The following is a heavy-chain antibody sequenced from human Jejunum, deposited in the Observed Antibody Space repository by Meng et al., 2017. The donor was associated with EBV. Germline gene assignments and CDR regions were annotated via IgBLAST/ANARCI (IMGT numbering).Heavy chain of an antibody. Sequence: QGPVWQAGTRVKKPGASVKVSCKSSGVTFNSYTFTWVRQAPGQGLEWMGTIIPLFGTTNYAQNFQGRVTITADESTNTAYMELTSLTYEDTAMYYCATHNTMYSSTAKFNYWGQGTLVTVSS. CDR1: GVTFNSYT. D-gene: IGHD2-2*01. J-gene: IGHJ4*02. CDR2: IIPLFGTT. V-gene: IGHV1-69*18. CDR3: ATHNTMYSSTAKFNY.